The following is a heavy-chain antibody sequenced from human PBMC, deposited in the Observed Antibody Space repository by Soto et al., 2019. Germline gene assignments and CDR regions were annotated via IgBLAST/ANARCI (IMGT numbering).Heavy chain of an antibody. CDR2: ISYDGSNK. Sequence: QVQLVESGGGVVQPGRSLRLSCAASGFTFSSYGMHWVRQAPGKGLEWVAVISYDGSNKYYADSVKGRFTISRDNSKNTLYLQMNSLRAEDTAVYYCAKDRSSGWLGYYYYGMDVWGQVTTVTVSS. CDR1: GFTFSSYG. V-gene: IGHV3-30*18. J-gene: IGHJ6*02. D-gene: IGHD6-19*01. CDR3: AKDRSSGWLGYYYYGMDV.